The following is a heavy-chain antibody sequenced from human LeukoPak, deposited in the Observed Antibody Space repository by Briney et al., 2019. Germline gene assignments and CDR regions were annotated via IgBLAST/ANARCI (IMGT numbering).Heavy chain of an antibody. J-gene: IGHJ5*02. CDR1: GFAFSRYG. CDR3: AKDAHFWSYNNWFDP. V-gene: IGHV3-33*06. Sequence: GGSLRLSCAASGFAFSRYGMHWVRQAPGKGLEWVAVIWYDGSNKYYADSVKGRFTISRDNSKNTLYLQMNSLRAEDTAVYYCAKDAHFWSYNNWFDPWGQGTLVTVSS. CDR2: IWYDGSNK. D-gene: IGHD3-3*02.